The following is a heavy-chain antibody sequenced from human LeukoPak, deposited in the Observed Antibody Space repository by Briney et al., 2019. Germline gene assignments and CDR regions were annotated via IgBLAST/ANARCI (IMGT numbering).Heavy chain of an antibody. D-gene: IGHD4-23*01. CDR3: ARGRPHGNDY. CDR2: IASDGSST. J-gene: IGHJ4*02. V-gene: IGHV3-74*01. CDR1: GFTFSSYW. Sequence: GGSLRLSCAASGFTFSSYWMNWVRQAPGKGLVWVSRIASDGSSTTYADSVKGRFSISRDNAKNTLYPQMYSLRVEDTAVYYCARGRPHGNDYWGQGTLVTVSS.